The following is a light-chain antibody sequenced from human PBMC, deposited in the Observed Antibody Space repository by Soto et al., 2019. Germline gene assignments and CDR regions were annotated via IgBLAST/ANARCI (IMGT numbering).Light chain of an antibody. V-gene: IGKV3-11*01. CDR3: QQGNKWVT. J-gene: IGKJ5*01. Sequence: EIVLTQSPATLSLSPGERATLSCRASENIGGYLAWYQQKPGQAPRLLIYDASNRATGIPARFSGSGSGTDFTGTISNLGPEDVELYYWQQGNKWVTFGQGTRLDI. CDR1: ENIGGY. CDR2: DAS.